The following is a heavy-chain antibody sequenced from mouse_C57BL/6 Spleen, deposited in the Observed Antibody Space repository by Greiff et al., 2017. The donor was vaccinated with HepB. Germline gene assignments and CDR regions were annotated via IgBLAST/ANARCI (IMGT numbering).Heavy chain of an antibody. V-gene: IGHV1-75*01. CDR2: IFPGSGST. J-gene: IGHJ4*01. CDR3: ARWGTTVVSAMDY. Sequence: VKLQESGPELVKPGASVKISCKASGYTFTDYYINWVKQRPGQGLEWIGWIFPGSGSTYYNEKFKGKATLTVDKSSSTAYMLLSSLTSEDSAVYVCARWGTTVVSAMDYWGQGTSVTVSS. D-gene: IGHD1-1*01. CDR1: GYTFTDYY.